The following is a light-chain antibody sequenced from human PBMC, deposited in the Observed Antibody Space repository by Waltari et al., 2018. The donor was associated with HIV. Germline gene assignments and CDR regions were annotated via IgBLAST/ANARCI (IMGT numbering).Light chain of an antibody. V-gene: IGLV2-14*01. Sequence: QSALTQPASVSGSPGQSITISCTGTSFDIYGYNFVSWFQHHPGQAPKVIIYDVSNRPSGVSSRFSGAKSGNTASLTISGLQPEDEAEYFCISYISSSTPVFGGGTKLTVL. J-gene: IGLJ3*02. CDR3: ISYISSSTPV. CDR1: SFDIYGYNF. CDR2: DVS.